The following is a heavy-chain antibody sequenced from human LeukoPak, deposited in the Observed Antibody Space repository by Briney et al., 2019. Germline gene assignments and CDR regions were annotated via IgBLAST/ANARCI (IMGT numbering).Heavy chain of an antibody. CDR3: ARGREHYDFWSGYRTNWFDP. CDR1: GGSFSGYY. J-gene: IGHJ5*02. CDR2: INHSGST. Sequence: SETLSLTSAVYGGSFSGYYWSWIRQPPGKGLEWIGEINHSGSTNYNPSLKSRVTISVDTSKNQFSLKLSSVTAADTAVYYCARGREHYDFWSGYRTNWFDPWGQGTLVTVSS. D-gene: IGHD3-3*01. V-gene: IGHV4-34*01.